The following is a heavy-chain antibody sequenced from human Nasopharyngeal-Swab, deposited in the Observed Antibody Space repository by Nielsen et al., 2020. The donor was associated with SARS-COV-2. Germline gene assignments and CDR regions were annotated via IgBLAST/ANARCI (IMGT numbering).Heavy chain of an antibody. CDR3: ARGPSSGYYLYAFDI. V-gene: IGHV1-69*01. Sequence: WVRQAPGQRLEWMGGIIPIFGTANYAQKFQGRVTITADESTSTAYMELSSLRSEDTAVYYCARGPSSGYYLYAFDIWGQGTTVTVSS. D-gene: IGHD3-22*01. CDR2: IIPIFGTA. J-gene: IGHJ3*02.